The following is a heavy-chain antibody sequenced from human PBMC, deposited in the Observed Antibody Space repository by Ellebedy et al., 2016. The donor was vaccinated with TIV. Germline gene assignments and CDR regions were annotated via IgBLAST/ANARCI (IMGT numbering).Heavy chain of an antibody. CDR2: IKKDGSEK. CDR3: ASPPGVVAL. D-gene: IGHD3-10*01. V-gene: IGHV3-7*03. CDR1: GFTFSFYW. J-gene: IGHJ4*02. Sequence: GESLKISCAGSGFTFSFYWMSWVRQAPGKGPEWVANIKKDGSEKFYVDSVKGRFTISRDKAKNSLYLQMNSLRDEDTAVYYCASPPGVVALWGQGTLVTVSS.